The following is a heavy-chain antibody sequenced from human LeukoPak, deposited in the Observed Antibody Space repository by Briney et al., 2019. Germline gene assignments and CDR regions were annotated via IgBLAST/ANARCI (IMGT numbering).Heavy chain of an antibody. CDR2: INHSGST. Sequence: SETLSLTCALYGGSFSGYYWSWIREPPGKGLEWIGEINHSGSTNYNPSLKSRVTISVDTSKNQFSLKLSSVTAADTAVYYCARGYYDSSGYYYVSGYYFDYWGQGTLVTVSS. CDR1: GGSFSGYY. D-gene: IGHD3-22*01. J-gene: IGHJ4*02. V-gene: IGHV4-34*01. CDR3: ARGYYDSSGYYYVSGYYFDY.